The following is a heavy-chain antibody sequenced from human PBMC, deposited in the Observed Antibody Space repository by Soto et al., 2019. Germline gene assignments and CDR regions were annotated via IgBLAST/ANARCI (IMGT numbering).Heavy chain of an antibody. CDR1: GFSLSTSGVG. V-gene: IGHV2-5*02. Sequence: QITLKESGPTLVKPTQTLTLTCTFSGFSLSTSGVGVGWLRQPPGKALEWLALIYWDDDKRYSPSLKSRLTITKDTSKNQVVLTMTNMDPVDTATYYCAHSGGYGSGHSPFDYWGQGTLVTVSS. CDR3: AHSGGYGSGHSPFDY. CDR2: IYWDDDK. J-gene: IGHJ4*02. D-gene: IGHD3-10*01.